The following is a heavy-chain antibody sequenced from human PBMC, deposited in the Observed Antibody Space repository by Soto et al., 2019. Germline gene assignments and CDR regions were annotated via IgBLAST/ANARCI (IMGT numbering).Heavy chain of an antibody. CDR1: GGSFRNYY. Sequence: SETLSLTCGVYGGSFRNYYWIWVRQPPGKGLEWIGEVNHSGEATYNPSLQSRVIIKLDKSKNQFSLKMISVTAADTALYYCARDTYYFGSSSDGLDTWGPGTLVTVSS. CDR2: VNHSGEA. CDR3: ARDTYYFGSSSDGLDT. J-gene: IGHJ5*02. V-gene: IGHV4-34*01. D-gene: IGHD3-22*01.